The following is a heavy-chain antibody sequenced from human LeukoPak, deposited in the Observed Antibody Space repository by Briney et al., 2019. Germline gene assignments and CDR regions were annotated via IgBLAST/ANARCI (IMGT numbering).Heavy chain of an antibody. CDR1: GLTFDDYA. V-gene: IGHV3-9*01. D-gene: IGHD2-21*01. CDR2: ISWNSGSI. CDR3: ATAPTEDGDGSSPGY. Sequence: PGGSLRLSCAASGLTFDDYAMHWVRQAPGKGLEWVSGISWNSGSIGYADSVKGRFTISRDNAKNSLYLQMNSLRAEDTAVYYCATAPTEDGDGSSPGYWGQGTLVTVSS. J-gene: IGHJ4*02.